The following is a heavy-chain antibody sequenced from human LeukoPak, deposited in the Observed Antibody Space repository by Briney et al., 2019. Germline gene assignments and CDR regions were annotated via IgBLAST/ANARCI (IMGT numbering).Heavy chain of an antibody. J-gene: IGHJ6*04. Sequence: PGGSLRLSCAASGFTFSSYCMHWVRQAPGEGLEWVSYISSSGSTIYYAVSVKGRFTISRENTKNRLYLQMNSLRAEDTAVYYCAELGITMIGGVWGKGTTATISS. CDR3: AELGITMIGGV. CDR1: GFTFSSYC. CDR2: ISSSGSTI. V-gene: IGHV3-48*04. D-gene: IGHD3-10*02.